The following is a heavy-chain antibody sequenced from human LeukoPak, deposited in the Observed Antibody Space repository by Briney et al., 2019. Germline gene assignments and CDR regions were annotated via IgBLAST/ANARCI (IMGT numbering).Heavy chain of an antibody. Sequence: GGSLRLSCAASGFTFSSYAMSWVRQAPGKGLVWVSAITSTGGSTYYTDSVKGRFTISRDSSKNTLYLQMNSLRAEDTAVYYCAKGSSADDSSGYSYYFDYWGQGTLVTVSS. CDR1: GFTFSSYA. CDR2: ITSTGGST. V-gene: IGHV3-23*01. J-gene: IGHJ4*02. D-gene: IGHD3-22*01. CDR3: AKGSSADDSSGYSYYFDY.